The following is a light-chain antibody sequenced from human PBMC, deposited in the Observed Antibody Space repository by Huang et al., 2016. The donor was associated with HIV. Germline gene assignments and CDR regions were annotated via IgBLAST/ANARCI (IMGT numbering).Light chain of an antibody. CDR2: CAS. V-gene: IGKV4-1*01. J-gene: IGKJ4*01. Sequence: IVVTQSPDSLAVSLGERAAINCKSSQSVLYNSNNNNYLAWYQQKPGQSPALLIYCASSRAPGVPDRFNGSGSGTDFALIITSLQAEDVALYFCQQYFSTPLTFGGGTRVDIK. CDR1: QSVLYNSNNNNY. CDR3: QQYFSTPLT.